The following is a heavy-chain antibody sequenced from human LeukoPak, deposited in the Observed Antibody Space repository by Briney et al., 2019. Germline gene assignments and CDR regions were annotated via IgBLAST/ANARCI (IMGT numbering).Heavy chain of an antibody. CDR2: ISGSGTNT. Sequence: GGSLRLSCAASGFTFSSYAMSWVRQAPGKGLEWVSGISGSGTNTDYADSVKGRFTISRDNSKNTLCLQMNSLRAEDTAVYYCAKTPAPVFGSKHYFDYWGQGTLVTVSS. CDR1: GFTFSSYA. D-gene: IGHD3-3*01. CDR3: AKTPAPVFGSKHYFDY. J-gene: IGHJ4*02. V-gene: IGHV3-23*01.